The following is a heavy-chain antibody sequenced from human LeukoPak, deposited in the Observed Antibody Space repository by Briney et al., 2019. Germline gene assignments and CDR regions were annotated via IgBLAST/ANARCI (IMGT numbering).Heavy chain of an antibody. Sequence: PSETLSLTCTVSGGSISSYYWSWIRQPPGKGLEWIGYIYYSGSTNYNPSLKSRVTISVDTSKNQYSLKLSSVTAADTAVYYCARVNRGIQLWFDFDYRGQGTLVTVSS. V-gene: IGHV4-59*01. CDR2: IYYSGST. J-gene: IGHJ4*02. D-gene: IGHD5-18*01. CDR3: ARVNRGIQLWFDFDY. CDR1: GGSISSYY.